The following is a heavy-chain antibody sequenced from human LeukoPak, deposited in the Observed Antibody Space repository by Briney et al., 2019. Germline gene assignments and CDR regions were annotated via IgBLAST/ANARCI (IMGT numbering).Heavy chain of an antibody. CDR2: ISSSSSYI. V-gene: IGHV3-21*01. CDR3: ASGDTVVTTYFDY. CDR1: GFSFSSYW. D-gene: IGHD4-23*01. Sequence: GGSLRLSCAASGFSFSSYWMNWVRQAPGKGLEWVSSISSSSSYIYYADSVKGRFTISRDNAKNSLYLHMNSLRAEDTAVYYCASGDTVVTTYFDYWGQGTLVTVSS. J-gene: IGHJ4*02.